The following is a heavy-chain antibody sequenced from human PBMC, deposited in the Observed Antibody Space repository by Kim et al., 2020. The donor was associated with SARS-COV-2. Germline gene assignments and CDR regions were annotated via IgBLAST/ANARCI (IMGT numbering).Heavy chain of an antibody. Sequence: GGSLRLSCAASGFTFSDYYMSWIRQAPGKGLEWVSYISSSSSYTNYADSVKGRFTISRDNAKNSLYLQMNSLRAEDTAVYYCARARARQPVDYWGQGTLVTVSS. J-gene: IGHJ4*02. CDR1: GFTFSDYY. CDR2: ISSSSSYT. CDR3: ARARARQPVDY. V-gene: IGHV3-11*06.